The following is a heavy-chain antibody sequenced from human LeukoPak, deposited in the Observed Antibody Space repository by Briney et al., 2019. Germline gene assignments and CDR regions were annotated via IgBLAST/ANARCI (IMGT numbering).Heavy chain of an antibody. Sequence: GGSLRLSCAASGFTFSSYAVHWVRQAPGKGLEWVAVISYDGSNKYYADSVKGRFTISRDNSKNTLYLQMNSLRAEDTAVYYCARSGRPSGSNWFDPWGQGTLVTVSS. CDR2: ISYDGSNK. CDR3: ARSGRPSGSNWFDP. J-gene: IGHJ5*02. V-gene: IGHV3-30-3*01. CDR1: GFTFSSYA. D-gene: IGHD3-10*01.